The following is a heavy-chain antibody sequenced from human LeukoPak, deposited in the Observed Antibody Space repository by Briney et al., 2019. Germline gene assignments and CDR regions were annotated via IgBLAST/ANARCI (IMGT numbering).Heavy chain of an antibody. CDR3: AKDLAGTTSFDY. CDR1: GFTFSSYA. Sequence: GGSLRLSCAASGFTFSSYAMSWVRQAPGKGLGWVSAISESGGRTYYADSVKGRFTISRDKSKNTLYLQMNSLRAEDTAVYYCAKDLAGTTSFDYWGQGTLVTVSS. J-gene: IGHJ4*02. V-gene: IGHV3-23*01. D-gene: IGHD1/OR15-1a*01. CDR2: ISESGGRT.